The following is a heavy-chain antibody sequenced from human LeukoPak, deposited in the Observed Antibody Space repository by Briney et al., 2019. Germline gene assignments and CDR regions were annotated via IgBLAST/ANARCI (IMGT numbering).Heavy chain of an antibody. D-gene: IGHD6-19*01. J-gene: IGHJ4*02. CDR3: AKDQAYSSGWWNGDY. Sequence: GGSLRLSCAASGFTFSSYAMNWVRQAPGKGLEWVSYISSSSSTIYYADSVKGRFALSRDNAKNSLYLQMNSLRAEDTAVYYCAKDQAYSSGWWNGDYWGQGTLVTVSS. V-gene: IGHV3-48*01. CDR1: GFTFSSYA. CDR2: ISSSSSTI.